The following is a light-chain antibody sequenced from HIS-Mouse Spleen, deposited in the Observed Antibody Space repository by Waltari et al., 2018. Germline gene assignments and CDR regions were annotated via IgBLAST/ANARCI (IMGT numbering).Light chain of an antibody. CDR3: CSYAGSSTYWV. Sequence: QSALTQPASVSGSPGQSITISCTGTSSDVGSYTLVSWYQPHPGKAPKLMIYEGSKRPSGVSNRFSGSKSGNTASLTISGLQAEDEADYYCCSYAGSSTYWVFGGGTKLTVL. CDR2: EGS. CDR1: SSDVGSYTL. V-gene: IGLV2-23*01. J-gene: IGLJ3*02.